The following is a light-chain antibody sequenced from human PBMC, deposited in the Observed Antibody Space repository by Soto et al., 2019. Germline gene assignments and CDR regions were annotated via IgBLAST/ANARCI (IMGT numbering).Light chain of an antibody. V-gene: IGKV2-28*01. CDR1: QTLLHSNGHNY. CDR2: LGS. J-gene: IGKJ1*01. Sequence: DVVMTQSPLSLPVIPGEPVSISCRSSQTLLHSNGHNYLDWYLQKPGQSPQLLIYLGSNRASGVPDRFSGSGSGTELTLKISRVVAEDVGLYYCMQTLQTPPWTFGQGTKVEIK. CDR3: MQTLQTPPWT.